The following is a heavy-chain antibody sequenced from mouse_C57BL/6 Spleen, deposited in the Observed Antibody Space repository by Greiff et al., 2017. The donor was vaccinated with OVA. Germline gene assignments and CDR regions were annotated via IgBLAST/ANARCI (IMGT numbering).Heavy chain of an antibody. Sequence: QVQLQQPGAELVMPGASVKLSCKASGYTFTSYWMHWVKQRPGQGLEWIGEIDPSDRYTNYNQKFKGKSTLTVDKSSSTAYMQLSSLTSEDSAVYYCARRGDISYDYEAWFAYWGQGTLVTVSA. J-gene: IGHJ3*01. CDR2: IDPSDRYT. CDR1: GYTFTSYW. V-gene: IGHV1-69*01. D-gene: IGHD2-4*01. CDR3: ARRGDISYDYEAWFAY.